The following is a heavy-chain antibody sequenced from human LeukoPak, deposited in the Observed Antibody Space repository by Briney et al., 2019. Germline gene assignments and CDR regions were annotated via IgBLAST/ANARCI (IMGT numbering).Heavy chain of an antibody. D-gene: IGHD3-22*01. CDR3: ARGGYYYDSSGYPFDY. J-gene: IGHJ4*02. CDR1: GGSISSYY. Sequence: SETLSLTCIVSGGSISSYYWSWIRQPAGKGQEWIGRIYTSGSTNYNPSLKSRVTMSVDTSKNQFSLKLSSVTAADTAVYYCARGGYYYDSSGYPFDYWGQGTLVTVSS. CDR2: IYTSGST. V-gene: IGHV4-4*07.